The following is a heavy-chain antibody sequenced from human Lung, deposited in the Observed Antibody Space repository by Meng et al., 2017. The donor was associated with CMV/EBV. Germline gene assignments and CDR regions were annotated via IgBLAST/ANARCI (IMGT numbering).Heavy chain of an antibody. D-gene: IGHD6-25*01. V-gene: IGHV3-7*01. CDR2: IKEDGSGR. CDR3: VRGRGLDA. J-gene: IGHJ6*02. CDR1: GFTFSSYW. Sequence: GGSLRLSCAASGFTFSSYWMHWVRQAPGKGLEWVANIKEDGSGRDYVDSVEGRFTISRDNSRNSLFLEMNSLRVGDTAVYYCVRGRGLDAWGQGSTVTVSS.